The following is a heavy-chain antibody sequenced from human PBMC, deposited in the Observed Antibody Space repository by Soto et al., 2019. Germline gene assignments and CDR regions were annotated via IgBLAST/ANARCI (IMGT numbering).Heavy chain of an antibody. Sequence: QVQLQESGPGLVMPSQTLSLTCAVSGGSIDDINSYWTWIRQSPGRSPEWIGYIHNTGNTFYSPSLKRRPVISIDRSKSQCAQKLSAVTAADTALYDGARATYGEGNPHVFADWGQGTLVTVSS. D-gene: IGHD2-8*01. CDR2: IHNTGNT. CDR1: GGSIDDINSY. V-gene: IGHV4-30-4*01. CDR3: ARATYGEGNPHVFAD. J-gene: IGHJ4*02.